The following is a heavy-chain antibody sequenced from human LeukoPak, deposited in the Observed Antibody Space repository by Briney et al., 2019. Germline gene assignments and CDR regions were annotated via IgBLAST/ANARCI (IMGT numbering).Heavy chain of an antibody. V-gene: IGHV2-70*11. CDR2: IDWDDDK. D-gene: IGHD3-22*01. J-gene: IGHJ4*02. CDR1: GFSLSTSGMC. CDR3: ARIGYYDSSGYYYDHFDY. Sequence: ESGPALVKPTQTLTLTCAFSGFSLSTSGMCVSWIRQPPGKALEWLARIDWDDDKYYSTSLKTRLTISKDTSKNQVVFTMTNMDPVDTATYYCARIGYYDSSGYYYDHFDYWGQGTLVTVFS.